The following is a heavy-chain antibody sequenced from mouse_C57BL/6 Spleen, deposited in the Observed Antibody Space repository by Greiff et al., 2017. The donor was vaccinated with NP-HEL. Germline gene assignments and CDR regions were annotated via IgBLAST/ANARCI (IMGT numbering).Heavy chain of an antibody. CDR2: ISDGGSYT. J-gene: IGHJ2*01. Sequence: EVHLVESGGGLVKPGGSLKLSCAASGFTFSSYAMSWVRQTPEKRLEWVATISDGGSYTYYPDNVKGRFTISRDNAKNNLYLQMSHLKSEDTAMYYCARGTSYYYGSSLGYWGQGTTLTVSS. CDR1: GFTFSSYA. D-gene: IGHD1-1*01. V-gene: IGHV5-4*01. CDR3: ARGTSYYYGSSLGY.